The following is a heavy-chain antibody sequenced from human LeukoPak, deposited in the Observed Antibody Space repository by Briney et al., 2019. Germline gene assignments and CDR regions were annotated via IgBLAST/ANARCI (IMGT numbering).Heavy chain of an antibody. V-gene: IGHV3-23*01. CDR1: GFTFSSYA. D-gene: IGHD5-18*01. CDR3: ANHHIAGGYDYGYFDY. CDR2: ISGSGGST. Sequence: GGPLRLSCAASGFTFSSYAMSWVRQAPGKGLEWVSAISGSGGSTYYADSVKGRFTISRDNSKNTLYLQMSSLRDEDTAVYYCANHHIAGGYDYGYFDYWGQGTLVTVSS. J-gene: IGHJ4*02.